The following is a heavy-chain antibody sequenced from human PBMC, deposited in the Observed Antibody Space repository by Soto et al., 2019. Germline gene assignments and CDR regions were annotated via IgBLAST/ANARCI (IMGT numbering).Heavy chain of an antibody. Sequence: QVQLVESGGGVVQPGRSLRLSCAASGFTFSSYGMHWVRQAPGKGLEWVAVLSYDGSNKYYADSVKGRFTISRDNSKNTLYLQMNSVRAEDTAVYYCAKEGAREWLGAFDIWGQGTMVTVSS. CDR2: LSYDGSNK. D-gene: IGHD6-19*01. CDR3: AKEGAREWLGAFDI. J-gene: IGHJ3*02. V-gene: IGHV3-30*18. CDR1: GFTFSSYG.